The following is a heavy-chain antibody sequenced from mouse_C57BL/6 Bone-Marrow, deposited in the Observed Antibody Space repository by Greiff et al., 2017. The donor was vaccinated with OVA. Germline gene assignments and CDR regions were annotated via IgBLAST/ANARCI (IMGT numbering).Heavy chain of an antibody. Sequence: QVQLQQPGAELVKPGASVKLSCKASGYTFTSYWMQWVKQRPGQGLEWIGEIDPSDSYTNYNQKFKGKATLTVDTSSSTAYMQLSSLTSEDSAVYYCARGITTVVAPNYFDYWGQGTTLTVSS. CDR1: GYTFTSYW. CDR2: IDPSDSYT. CDR3: ARGITTVVAPNYFDY. V-gene: IGHV1-50*01. D-gene: IGHD1-1*01. J-gene: IGHJ2*01.